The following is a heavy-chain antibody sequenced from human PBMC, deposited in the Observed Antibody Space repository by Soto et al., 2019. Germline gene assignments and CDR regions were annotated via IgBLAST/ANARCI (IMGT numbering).Heavy chain of an antibody. CDR2: ISSSSSTI. Sequence: GGSLRLSCAASGFTFSSYSMNWVRQAPGKGLEWVSYISSSSSTIYYADSVKGRFTISRDNAKNSLYLQMNSLRDEDTAVYYCARSLGAAAGPWFGVADKYYFDYWGQGTLVTVSS. CDR1: GFTFSSYS. J-gene: IGHJ4*02. D-gene: IGHD6-13*01. V-gene: IGHV3-48*02. CDR3: ARSLGAAAGPWFGVADKYYFDY.